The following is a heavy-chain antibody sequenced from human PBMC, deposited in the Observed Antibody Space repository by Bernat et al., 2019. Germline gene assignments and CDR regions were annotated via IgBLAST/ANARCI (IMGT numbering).Heavy chain of an antibody. D-gene: IGHD2-15*01. V-gene: IGHV3-30-3*01. Sequence: QVQLVESGGGVVQPGRSLRLSCAASGFTFSSYAMHWVRQAPGKGLEWVSVISYDGSNKYYADSVKGRFTISRDNSKNTLYLQMNSLRAEDTAVYYCARAYCSGGSCYSYFDYWGQGTTVTVSS. CDR2: ISYDGSNK. CDR1: GFTFSSYA. CDR3: ARAYCSGGSCYSYFDY. J-gene: IGHJ4*02.